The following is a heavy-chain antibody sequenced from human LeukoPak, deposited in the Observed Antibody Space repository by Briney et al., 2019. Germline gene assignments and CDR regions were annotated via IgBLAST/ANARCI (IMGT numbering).Heavy chain of an antibody. D-gene: IGHD2-21*02. CDR3: ARGSVVTAPDFDY. Sequence: SETLSLTCAVYGESLSNYYWSWIRQPPGKGLEWIGEINHYGSTNYNPSLKSRITISVDTSKNQFSLKLSSVTAADTAVYYCARGSVVTAPDFDYWGQGTLVTVSS. CDR2: INHYGST. V-gene: IGHV4-34*01. J-gene: IGHJ4*02. CDR1: GESLSNYY.